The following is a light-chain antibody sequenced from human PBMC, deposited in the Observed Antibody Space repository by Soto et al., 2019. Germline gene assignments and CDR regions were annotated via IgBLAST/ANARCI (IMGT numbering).Light chain of an antibody. V-gene: IGKV1-33*01. Sequence: DIQMTQSPSSLSASVGDRVTITCQASQDISNYLNWYQQKPGKAPKLLIYDASNLETGVPSRFSGSGSGTDFTFNISSLQPEDIATYYCQHYDNLRPLFTFGPGTKVDIK. J-gene: IGKJ3*01. CDR3: QHYDNLRPLFT. CDR1: QDISNY. CDR2: DAS.